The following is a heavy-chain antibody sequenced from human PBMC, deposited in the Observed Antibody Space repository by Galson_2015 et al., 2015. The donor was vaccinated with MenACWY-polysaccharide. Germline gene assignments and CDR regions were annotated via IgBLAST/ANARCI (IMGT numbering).Heavy chain of an antibody. CDR3: ASPVGYYDSSGAFDM. J-gene: IGHJ3*02. CDR1: GFTFSRYS. CDR2: ISFDGKNR. D-gene: IGHD3-22*01. Sequence: SLRLSCATSGFTFSRYSMHRVRQAPGKGLEWMAVISFDGKNRYYADSVKGRFTISRDNSMNTLYLQMYSLRPEDTAVYYCASPVGYYDSSGAFDMWGQGTMVTVSS. V-gene: IGHV3-30*04.